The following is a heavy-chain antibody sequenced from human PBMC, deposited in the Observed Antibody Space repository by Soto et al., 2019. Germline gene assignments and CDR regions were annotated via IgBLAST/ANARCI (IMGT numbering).Heavy chain of an antibody. CDR3: ARSLSGVVVITTPPYFDY. J-gene: IGHJ4*02. CDR2: IIPILGIA. D-gene: IGHD3-22*01. CDR1: GGTFSSYT. Sequence: QVQLVQSGAEVKKPGSSVKVSCKASGGTFSSYTISWVRQAPGQGLEWMGRIIPILGIANYAQKFQGRVTITPDKSTSTAYMELSSLRSEDTAVYYCARSLSGVVVITTPPYFDYWGQGTLVTVSS. V-gene: IGHV1-69*02.